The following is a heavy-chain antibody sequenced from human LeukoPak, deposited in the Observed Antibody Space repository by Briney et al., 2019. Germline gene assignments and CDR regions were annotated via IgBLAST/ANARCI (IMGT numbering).Heavy chain of an antibody. CDR1: GGSISSGGYS. Sequence: SETLSLTCAVSGGSISSGGYSWSWIRQPPGKGLEWIGYIYHSGSTYYNPSLKSRVTISVDRSKNQFSLKLSSVTAADTAVYYCARGDSAAASFDYWGQGTLVTVSS. V-gene: IGHV4-30-2*01. CDR3: ARGDSAAASFDY. CDR2: IYHSGST. J-gene: IGHJ4*02. D-gene: IGHD2-2*01.